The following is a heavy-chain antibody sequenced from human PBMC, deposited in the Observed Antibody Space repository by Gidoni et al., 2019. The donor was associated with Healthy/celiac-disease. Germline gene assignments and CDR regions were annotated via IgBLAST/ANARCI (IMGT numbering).Heavy chain of an antibody. D-gene: IGHD6-13*01. Sequence: QITLKESGPTLVKPTQTLTLTCTFSGFSLCTSGVGVGWIRQPPGKALEWLALIYWDDDKRYSPSLKSRLTITKDTSKNQVVLTMTNMDPVDTATYYCAHRTIAAAANWFDPWGQGTLVTVSS. V-gene: IGHV2-5*02. J-gene: IGHJ5*02. CDR1: GFSLCTSGVG. CDR3: AHRTIAAAANWFDP. CDR2: IYWDDDK.